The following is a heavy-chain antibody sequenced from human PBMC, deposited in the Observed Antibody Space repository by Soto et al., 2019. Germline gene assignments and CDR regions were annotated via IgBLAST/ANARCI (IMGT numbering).Heavy chain of an antibody. D-gene: IGHD1-1*01. V-gene: IGHV1-18*04. CDR3: ARDSKGKWLKTTRTPSPYYFDY. CDR2: ISAYNGNT. J-gene: IGHJ4*02. Sequence: QVQLVQSGAEVKKPGASVKVSCKASGYTFTSYGISWVRQAPGQGLEWMGWISAYNGNTNYAQKLQGRVTMTTDTSTSTAYMELRSLRSDDTAVYYCARDSKGKWLKTTRTPSPYYFDYWGQGTLVTVSS. CDR1: GYTFTSYG.